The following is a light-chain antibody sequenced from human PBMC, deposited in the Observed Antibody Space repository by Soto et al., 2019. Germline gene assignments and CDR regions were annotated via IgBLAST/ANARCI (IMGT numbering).Light chain of an antibody. V-gene: IGKV3-20*01. CDR3: QQYGSSPPTT. CDR2: GAS. CDR1: QSVSSSY. Sequence: EIVLTQSPGTLSLSPGERATLSCRASQSVSSSYLAWYQQKPGQAPRLLIFGASSRATGIPDRFSGSGSGTDFTLTISRLEPEDFAEYYCQQYGSSPPTTFGQGTKLEIK. J-gene: IGKJ2*01.